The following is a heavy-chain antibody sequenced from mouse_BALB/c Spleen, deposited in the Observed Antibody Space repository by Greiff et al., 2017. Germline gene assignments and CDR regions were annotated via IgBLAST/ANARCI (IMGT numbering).Heavy chain of an antibody. J-gene: IGHJ1*01. CDR3: ARAYYGSSYEGYFDV. CDR1: GYTFTSYW. V-gene: IGHV1S81*02. Sequence: QVQLQQPGAELVKPGASVKLSCKASGYTFTSYWMHWVKQRPGQGLEWIGEINPSNGRTNYNEKFKSKATLTVDKSSSTAYMQLSSLTSEDSAVYYCARAYYGSSYEGYFDVWGAGTTVTVSS. CDR2: INPSNGRT. D-gene: IGHD1-1*01.